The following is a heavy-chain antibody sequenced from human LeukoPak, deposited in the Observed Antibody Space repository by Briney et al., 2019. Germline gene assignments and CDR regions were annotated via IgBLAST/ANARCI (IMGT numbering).Heavy chain of an antibody. CDR3: AKDHVDWGSSFDS. D-gene: IGHD3-9*01. J-gene: IGHJ4*02. Sequence: GGSLRLSCAASGFAFRNSAMSWVRQAPGKGLEWVSTFTGSGTTTFYADSVKGRFTISRDNSKNTLYLQMNSLRAEDTAVYYCAKDHVDWGSSFDSWGQGTLVTVSS. CDR1: GFAFRNSA. CDR2: FTGSGTTT. V-gene: IGHV3-23*01.